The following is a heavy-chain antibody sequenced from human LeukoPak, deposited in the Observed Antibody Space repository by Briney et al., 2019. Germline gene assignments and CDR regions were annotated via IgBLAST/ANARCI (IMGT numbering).Heavy chain of an antibody. Sequence: GGSLRLSCAASGFTFSSYGMSWVRQAPGKGLEWVSGISSSGDSTNYEDFVKGRFTISRDNSKNTLYLQMNSLRVEDTAVYYCARDQEAQLWLRGGYFGYWGQGTLVTVSS. CDR2: ISSSGDST. CDR3: ARDQEAQLWLRGGYFGY. V-gene: IGHV3-23*01. CDR1: GFTFSSYG. D-gene: IGHD5-18*01. J-gene: IGHJ4*02.